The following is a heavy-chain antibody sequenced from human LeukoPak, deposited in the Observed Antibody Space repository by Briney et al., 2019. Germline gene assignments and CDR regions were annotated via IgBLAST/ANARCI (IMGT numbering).Heavy chain of an antibody. J-gene: IGHJ6*03. CDR2: IYTSGST. Sequence: ASETLSLTCTVSGASISSYYWSWIRQPPGKGLEWIGYIYTSGSTNYNPSLKSRVTISVDTSKNQFSLKLSSVTAADTAVYYCARGLGGVATTDHYYYYYYMDVWGKGTTVTVSS. D-gene: IGHD5-12*01. V-gene: IGHV4-4*09. CDR3: ARGLGGVATTDHYYYYYYMDV. CDR1: GASISSYY.